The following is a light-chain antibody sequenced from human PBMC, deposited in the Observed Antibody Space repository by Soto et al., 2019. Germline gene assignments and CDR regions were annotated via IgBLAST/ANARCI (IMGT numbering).Light chain of an antibody. CDR3: CSYASGGTYVV. CDR2: EVN. CDR1: SSDVGSYSV. J-gene: IGLJ2*01. Sequence: QSVLTQPASVSGSPGQSITISCTGSSSDVGSYSVVSWYQHHPGKAPKLLIYEVNKRPSGVSDRFSGSKSGNTASLTLSGLQAEDEADYFCCSYASGGTYVVFGGGTKVTVL. V-gene: IGLV2-23*02.